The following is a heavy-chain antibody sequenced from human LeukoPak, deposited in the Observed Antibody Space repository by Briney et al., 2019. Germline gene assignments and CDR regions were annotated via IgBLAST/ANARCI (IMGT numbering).Heavy chain of an antibody. CDR1: EFSVGSNY. Sequence: GGSLRLSCAASEFSVGSNYMTWVRQAPGKGLEWVSSISGSGGGTYYADSVKGRFIISRDNSKNTLYLQMNSLRAEDTAVYYCVKRGCSGTSCYAGYYYMDVWGKGTTVTISS. CDR3: VKRGCSGTSCYAGYYYMDV. J-gene: IGHJ6*03. V-gene: IGHV3-23*01. D-gene: IGHD2-2*01. CDR2: ISGSGGGT.